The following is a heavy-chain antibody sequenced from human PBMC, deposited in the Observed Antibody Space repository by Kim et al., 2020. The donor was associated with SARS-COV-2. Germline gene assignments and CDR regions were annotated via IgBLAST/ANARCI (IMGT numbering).Heavy chain of an antibody. CDR1: GFTFSNAW. CDR3: TTDRSSRTPYVDY. J-gene: IGHJ4*02. Sequence: GGSLRLSCAASGFTFSNAWMSWVRQAPGKGLEWVGRIKSKTDGGTTDYAAPVKGRFTISRDDSKNTLYLQMNSLKTEDTAVYYCTTDRSSRTPYVDYWGQGTLVTVSS. D-gene: IGHD6-13*01. CDR2: IKSKTDGGTT. V-gene: IGHV3-15*01.